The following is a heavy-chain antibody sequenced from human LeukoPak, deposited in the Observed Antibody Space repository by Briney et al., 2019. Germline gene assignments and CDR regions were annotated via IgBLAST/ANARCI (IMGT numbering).Heavy chain of an antibody. CDR3: ARVIVVVPAAPYYGMDV. CDR2: IIPIFGTA. Sequence: SVNVSCKASGGTFSSYAISWVRQAPGQGLEWMGGIIPIFGTANYAQKFQGRVTITADESTSTAYMELSSLRSEDTAVYYCARVIVVVPAAPYYGMDVWGQGTTVTVSS. V-gene: IGHV1-69*13. D-gene: IGHD2-2*01. J-gene: IGHJ6*02. CDR1: GGTFSSYA.